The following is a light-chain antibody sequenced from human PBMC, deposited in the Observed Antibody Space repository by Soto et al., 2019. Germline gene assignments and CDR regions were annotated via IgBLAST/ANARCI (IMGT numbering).Light chain of an antibody. CDR1: QCLVHSDGNTY. CDR2: KVS. J-gene: IGKJ1*01. Sequence: DIVMTQTPLSSPVTLGQPASISCRSSQCLVHSDGNTYLNWLQQRPGQPPRLLIYKVSNRFFGVPDRFRGSGAGTHFTLKINRVEAEDVGVYYCMQVTQPTWTFGQGTKVEIK. V-gene: IGKV2-24*01. CDR3: MQVTQPTWT.